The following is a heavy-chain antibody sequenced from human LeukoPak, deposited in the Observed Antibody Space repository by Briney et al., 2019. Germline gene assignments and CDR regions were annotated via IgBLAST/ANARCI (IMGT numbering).Heavy chain of an antibody. Sequence: GESLKISCKGSGYSFTSYWIVWVRQMPGKGLEWLGIIYPGDSDTTYSPSFQGQVTISADKSISTAYLQWRSLKASDTAMYHCARVGDGYFDYWGQETLVTVSS. CDR1: GYSFTSYW. D-gene: IGHD3-3*01. V-gene: IGHV5-51*01. J-gene: IGHJ4*02. CDR3: ARVGDGYFDY. CDR2: IYPGDSDT.